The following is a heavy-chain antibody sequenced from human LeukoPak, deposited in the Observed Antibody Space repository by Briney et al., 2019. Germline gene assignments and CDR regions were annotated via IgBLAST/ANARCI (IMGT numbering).Heavy chain of an antibody. J-gene: IGHJ4*02. V-gene: IGHV1-2*02. CDR3: ARERGYCSGGSCYPRYYFDY. CDR1: GYTFTGYY. Sequence: ASVKVSCKASGYTFTGYYMHWVRQAPGQGLEWMGWINPNSGGTNYAQKSQGRVTMTRDTSISTAYMELSRLRSDDTAVYYCARERGYCSGGSCYPRYYFDYWGQGTLVTVSS. D-gene: IGHD2-15*01. CDR2: INPNSGGT.